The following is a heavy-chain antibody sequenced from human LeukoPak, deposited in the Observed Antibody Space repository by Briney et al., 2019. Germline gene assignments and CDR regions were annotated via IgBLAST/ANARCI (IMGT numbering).Heavy chain of an antibody. CDR1: GGSISSSSYY. J-gene: IGHJ4*02. CDR2: IYYSGST. Sequence: SETLSLTCTVSGGSISSSSYYWSWVRQPPGKGLEWIGFIYYSGSTNYNPSLKSRVTISVDTSKNQFSLKLSSVTAADTAVYYCARGYSSGLYFDYWGQGTLVTVSS. CDR3: ARGYSSGLYFDY. D-gene: IGHD6-19*01. V-gene: IGHV4-61*01.